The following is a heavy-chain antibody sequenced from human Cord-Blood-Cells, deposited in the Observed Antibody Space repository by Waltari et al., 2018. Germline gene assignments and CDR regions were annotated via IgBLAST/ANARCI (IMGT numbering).Heavy chain of an antibody. CDR2: IWYDGSNK. CDR1: GLTFSSYG. D-gene: IGHD3-22*01. V-gene: IGHV3-33*01. CDR3: ARSTDYYDSSGYYFDY. J-gene: IGHJ4*02. Sequence: QVQLVESGGGVVQPGRSLRLSCAASGLTFSSYGMHWVSQAPGKGLEWVAVIWYDGSNKYYADSVKGRFTISRDNSKNTLYLQMNSLRAEDTAVYYCARSTDYYDSSGYYFDYWGQGTLVTVSS.